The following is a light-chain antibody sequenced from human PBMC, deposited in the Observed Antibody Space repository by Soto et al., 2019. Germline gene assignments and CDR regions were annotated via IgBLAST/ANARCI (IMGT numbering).Light chain of an antibody. CDR1: QSLVYSDGNTY. V-gene: IGKV2-30*01. CDR2: KVS. J-gene: IGKJ2*01. CDR3: LQGTLWPRT. Sequence: DVVMTQSPLSLPVTLGQPASISCRSSQSLVYSDGNTYLNWFQQRPGQSPRRLIYKVSNRDSGVPDRFSGSGSGTDFTLKISRVEAEDVGVYYCLQGTLWPRTFGQGTKREIK.